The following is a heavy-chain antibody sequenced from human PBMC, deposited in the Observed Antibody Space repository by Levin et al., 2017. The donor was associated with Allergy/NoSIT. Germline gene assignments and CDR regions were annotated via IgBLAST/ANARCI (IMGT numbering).Heavy chain of an antibody. D-gene: IGHD4-17*01. J-gene: IGHJ6*03. CDR2: IIPILGIA. CDR3: ARSRYGVHAHYYYMDV. V-gene: IGHV1-69*04. CDR1: GGTFSSYA. Sequence: SVKVSCKASGGTFSSYAISWVRQAPGQGLEWMGRIIPILGIANYAQKFQGRVTITADKSTSTAYMELSSLRSEDTAVYYCARSRYGVHAHYYYMDVWGKGTTVTVSS.